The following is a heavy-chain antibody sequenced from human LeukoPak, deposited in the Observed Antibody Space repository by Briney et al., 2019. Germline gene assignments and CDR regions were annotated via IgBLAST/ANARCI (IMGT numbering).Heavy chain of an antibody. J-gene: IGHJ3*02. Sequence: PGGSLRLSCAASGFTLSSYSMNWVRQAPGKGLEWVSSISSSSSYIYYADSVKGRFTISRDNAKSTLYLQMNSLRAEDTAVYYCARVRVGSGSSHAADAFDIWGQGTMVTVSS. V-gene: IGHV3-21*01. CDR2: ISSSSSYI. D-gene: IGHD1-26*01. CDR1: GFTLSSYS. CDR3: ARVRVGSGSSHAADAFDI.